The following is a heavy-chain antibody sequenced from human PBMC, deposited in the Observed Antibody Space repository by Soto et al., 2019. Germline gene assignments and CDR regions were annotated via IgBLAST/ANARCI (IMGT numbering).Heavy chain of an antibody. CDR1: GGSLSPYY. J-gene: IGHJ3*01. CDR3: ARNFDRVPLRAFDV. V-gene: IGHV4-34*02. Sequence: QVQLQQWGAGLLKPSGTLSRTCAVYGGSLSPYYWSWIRQSPEMGLEWIGEISHRGRTNYNPSLRSRVTISVDKSQNQFSLDLTSVTAADTALYYCARNFDRVPLRAFDVWGQGAIVIVSS. CDR2: ISHRGRT. D-gene: IGHD3-9*01.